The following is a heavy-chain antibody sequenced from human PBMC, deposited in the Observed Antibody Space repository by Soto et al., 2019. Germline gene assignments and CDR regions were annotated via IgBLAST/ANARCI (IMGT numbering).Heavy chain of an antibody. V-gene: IGHV3-7*01. J-gene: IGHJ6*03. CDR1: GFTFSSYW. CDR2: IKQDGSEK. CDR3: ARDDYYGSGSYYAYYYYYYMDV. D-gene: IGHD3-10*01. Sequence: GGSLRLSCAASGFTFSSYWMSWVRQAPGKGLEWVANIKQDGSEKYYVDSVKGRFTISRDNAKNSLYLQMNSLRAEDTAVYYCARDDYYGSGSYYAYYYYYYMDVWGKGTTVTVSS.